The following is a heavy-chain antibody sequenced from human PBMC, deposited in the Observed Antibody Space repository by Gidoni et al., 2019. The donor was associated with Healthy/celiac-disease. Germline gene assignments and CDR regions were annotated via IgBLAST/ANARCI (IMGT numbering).Heavy chain of an antibody. J-gene: IGHJ3*02. CDR1: GYTFTGYY. V-gene: IGHV1-2*02. Sequence: QVQLVQSGAEVKKPGASVTVSCTASGYTFTGYYMHWVRQAPGQGLEWMGWINPNSGGTNYAQKFQGRVTMTRDTSISTADMELSRLRSDDTAVYYCATGITFGGVIVIGAFDIWGQGTMVTVSS. CDR3: ATGITFGGVIVIGAFDI. CDR2: INPNSGGT. D-gene: IGHD3-16*02.